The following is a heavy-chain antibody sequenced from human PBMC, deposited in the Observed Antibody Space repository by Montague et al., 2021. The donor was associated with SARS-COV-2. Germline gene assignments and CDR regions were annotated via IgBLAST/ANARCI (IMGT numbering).Heavy chain of an antibody. CDR3: ARWDPQTLTLIGLRGKSASDY. J-gene: IGHJ4*02. Sequence: SETLSLTCAVYGGSFSGYYWTWIRQSPGKGLEWIAEINDRGVTNYNYNPSLGSRVTISADTSKNQFSLKLRSVTAADTAVYYCARWDPQTLTLIGLRGKSASDYWGQGTLVTVSS. CDR1: GGSFSGYY. D-gene: IGHD4-23*01. V-gene: IGHV4-34*01. CDR2: INDRGVTNY.